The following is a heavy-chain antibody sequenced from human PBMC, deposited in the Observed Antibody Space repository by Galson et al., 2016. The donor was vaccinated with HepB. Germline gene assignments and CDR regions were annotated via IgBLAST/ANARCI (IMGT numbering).Heavy chain of an antibody. Sequence: SLRLSCAASGFTVNSYGVHWVRQTPGKRLEWMAVMSYDGSTKKYADSVKGRFTISRDNSKNTVYLQMNRLRPEDTAVYYCAREVHSDDFWSGYTLSYYGMDVCGQGTAVTVPS. CDR2: MSYDGSTK. CDR3: AREVHSDDFWSGYTLSYYGMDV. V-gene: IGHV3-30*03. CDR1: GFTVNSYG. J-gene: IGHJ6*02. D-gene: IGHD3-3*01.